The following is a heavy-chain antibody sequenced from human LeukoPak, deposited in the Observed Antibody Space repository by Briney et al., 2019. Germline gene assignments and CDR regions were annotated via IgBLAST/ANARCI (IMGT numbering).Heavy chain of an antibody. J-gene: IGHJ4*02. V-gene: IGHV4-34*01. CDR3: ARIRCGHTGDICYIR. D-gene: IGHD2-21*01. Sequence: SETLSLTCTVSGVSFNAYYWSWIRQSPGKGLEWIGEVYPGGYIKYNPSLKSRVTISVDTSESQLSLRLASVTAADTAMYYCARIRCGHTGDICYIRWAQGTLVT. CDR2: VYPGGYI. CDR1: GVSFNAYY.